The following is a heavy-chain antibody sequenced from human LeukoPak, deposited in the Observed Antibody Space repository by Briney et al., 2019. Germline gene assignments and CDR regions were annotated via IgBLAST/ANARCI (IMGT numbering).Heavy chain of an antibody. V-gene: IGHV4-39*01. CDR1: GGSISSSSYY. Sequence: SETLSLTCTVSGGSISSSSYYWGWIRQPPGKGLEWIGSIYYSGSTYYNSSLKSRVTISVDTSKNQFSLRLSSVTAADTAVYYCASISGSYAPFAYWGQGTLVTVSS. CDR3: ASISGSYAPFAY. CDR2: IYYSGST. D-gene: IGHD1-26*01. J-gene: IGHJ4*02.